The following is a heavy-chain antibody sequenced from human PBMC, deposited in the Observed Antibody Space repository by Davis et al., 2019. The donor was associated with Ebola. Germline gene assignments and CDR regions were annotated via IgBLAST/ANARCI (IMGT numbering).Heavy chain of an antibody. CDR2: INSDGSST. J-gene: IGHJ4*02. CDR3: AKEQTHYYDSSGSDY. CDR1: GFTFSSYW. D-gene: IGHD3-22*01. Sequence: GESLKISCAASGFTFSSYWMHWVRQAPGKGLVWVSRINSDGSSTSYADSVKGRFTISRDNSKNTLYLQMNSLRAEDTAVYYCAKEQTHYYDSSGSDYWGQGTLVTVSS. V-gene: IGHV3-74*01.